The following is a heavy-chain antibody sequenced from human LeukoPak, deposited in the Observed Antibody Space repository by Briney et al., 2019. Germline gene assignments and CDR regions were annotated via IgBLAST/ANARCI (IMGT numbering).Heavy chain of an antibody. CDR1: GFTFSSYA. V-gene: IGHV3-23*01. CDR3: AKDQRWLRLPFDY. Sequence: PGGSLRLSCAASGFTFSSYAMSWVRQAPGKGLEWVSAISGSGGSTYYADSVKGRFTISRDNSKNTLYLQVNSLRAEDTAVYYCAKDQRWLRLPFDYWGQGTLVTVSS. J-gene: IGHJ4*02. D-gene: IGHD5-12*01. CDR2: ISGSGGST.